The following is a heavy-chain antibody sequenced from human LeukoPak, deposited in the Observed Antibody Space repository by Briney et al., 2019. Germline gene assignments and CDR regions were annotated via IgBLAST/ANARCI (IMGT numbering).Heavy chain of an antibody. V-gene: IGHV3-23*01. CDR2: ISGSGGST. Sequence: PGGSLRLSCVASGFTFSSYAMSWVRQAPGKRLEWVSGISGSGGSTYYADSVKGRFTISRDNSKNTLFLQMNSLRAEDTAVYYCAKETYSSGWYPYFDYWGQGTLVTVSS. D-gene: IGHD6-19*01. J-gene: IGHJ4*02. CDR1: GFTFSSYA. CDR3: AKETYSSGWYPYFDY.